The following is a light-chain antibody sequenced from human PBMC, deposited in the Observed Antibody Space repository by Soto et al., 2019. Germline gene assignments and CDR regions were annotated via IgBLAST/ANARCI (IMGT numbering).Light chain of an antibody. V-gene: IGKV1-8*01. CDR2: AAS. Sequence: AIRMTQSPSSLSASTGDRVTITCRASQGISSYLAWYQQKPGKAPKLLIYAASTLQSGVPSRFSGSGSGTDFTLTINCLQSEDFATYYCKQYYSYHWTFGQGTNVELK. J-gene: IGKJ1*01. CDR1: QGISSY. CDR3: KQYYSYHWT.